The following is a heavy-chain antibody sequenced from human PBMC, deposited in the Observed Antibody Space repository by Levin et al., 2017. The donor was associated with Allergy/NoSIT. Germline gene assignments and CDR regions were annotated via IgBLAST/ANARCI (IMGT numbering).Heavy chain of an antibody. CDR2: IYSGGST. D-gene: IGHD4-17*01. V-gene: IGHV3-53*01. J-gene: IGHJ4*02. CDR1: GFTVSRNY. CDR3: VRGGSTVTSDY. Sequence: GGSLRLSCAASGFTVSRNYMSWVRQAPGKGLEWVSVIYSGGSTYYADSVKGRFTISRDNSKNTLYLQMNSLRVEDTAVYYCVRGGSTVTSDYWGQGTQVTVSS.